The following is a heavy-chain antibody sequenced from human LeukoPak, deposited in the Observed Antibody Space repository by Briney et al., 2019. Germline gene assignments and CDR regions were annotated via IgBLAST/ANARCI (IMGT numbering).Heavy chain of an antibody. CDR1: GYTFTSYG. Sequence: ASVKVSCKASGYTFTSYGISWVRQAPGQGLEWMGWISAYNGNTNHAQKLQGRVTMTTDTSTSTAYMELRSLRSDDTAVYYCARDYIVVVTAIHFDYWGQGTLVTVSS. CDR3: ARDYIVVVTAIHFDY. D-gene: IGHD2-21*02. CDR2: ISAYNGNT. V-gene: IGHV1-18*01. J-gene: IGHJ4*02.